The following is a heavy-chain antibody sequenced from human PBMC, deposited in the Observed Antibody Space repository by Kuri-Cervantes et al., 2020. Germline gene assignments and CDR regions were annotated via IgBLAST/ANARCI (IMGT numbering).Heavy chain of an antibody. Sequence: GESLKISCAASGFTFDDYGMSWVRQAPGKGLEWVSGINWNGGSTGYADSVKGRFTISRDNAKNSLYLQMNSLRAEDTAVYFCTNWCGGGDYWGQGTLVTVSS. CDR2: INWNGGST. J-gene: IGHJ4*02. V-gene: IGHV3-20*04. CDR3: TNWCGGGDY. D-gene: IGHD3-10*01. CDR1: GFTFDDYG.